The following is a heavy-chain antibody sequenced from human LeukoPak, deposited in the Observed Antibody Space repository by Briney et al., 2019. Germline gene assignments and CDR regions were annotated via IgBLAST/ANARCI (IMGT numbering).Heavy chain of an antibody. CDR2: IYYSGST. J-gene: IGHJ4*02. V-gene: IGHV4-59*12. CDR3: ARARVGYSSSWYYRY. D-gene: IGHD6-13*01. CDR1: GGSISSYY. Sequence: SETLSLTCTVSGGSISSYYWSWIRQPPGKGLEWIGYIYYSGSTNYNPSLKSRVTISVDTSKNQFSLKLSSVTAADTAVYYCARARVGYSSSWYYRYWGQGTLVTVSS.